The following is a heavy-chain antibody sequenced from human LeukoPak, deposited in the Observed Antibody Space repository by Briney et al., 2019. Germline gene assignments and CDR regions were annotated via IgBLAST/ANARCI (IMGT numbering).Heavy chain of an antibody. CDR3: ARGGWVVITRDWYFDL. J-gene: IGHJ2*01. CDR2: IYYSGST. D-gene: IGHD3-22*01. Sequence: SETLSLTCTVSGGSISKGDYYWSWIRQPPGKGLEWIVYIYYSGSTYYNPSIKSRVTISVDTSKNQFSLKLSSVTAADTAVYYCARGGWVVITRDWYFDLWGRGTLVTVSS. CDR1: GGSISKGDYY. V-gene: IGHV4-30-4*01.